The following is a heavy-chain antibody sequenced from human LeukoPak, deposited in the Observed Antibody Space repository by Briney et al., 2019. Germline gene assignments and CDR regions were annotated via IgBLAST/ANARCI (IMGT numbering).Heavy chain of an antibody. CDR2: IYHSGST. D-gene: IGHD6-13*01. J-gene: IGHJ4*02. V-gene: IGHV4-30-2*01. CDR3: ARGEAAAGTAGFDY. Sequence: SETLSLTCAVSGGSISSGGYSWSWIRQPPGKGLEWIGYIYHSGSTYYNPSLKSRVTISVDRSKNQFSLKLSSVTAADTAVYYCARGEAAAGTAGFDYWGQGTLVTVSS. CDR1: GGSISSGGYS.